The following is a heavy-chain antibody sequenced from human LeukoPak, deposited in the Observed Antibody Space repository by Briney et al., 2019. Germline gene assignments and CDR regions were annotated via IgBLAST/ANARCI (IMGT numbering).Heavy chain of an antibody. CDR2: IYYSGST. D-gene: IGHD1-26*01. J-gene: IGHJ3*02. V-gene: IGHV4-59*01. CDR1: GGSISSYY. Sequence: KPSETLSLTCTVSGGSISSYYWSWIRQPPGKGLEWIGYIYYSGSTNYNPSLKSRVTISVDTSKNQFSLKLSSVTAADTAVYYCASQAGSYYFRAFDIWGQGTMVTVSS. CDR3: ASQAGSYYFRAFDI.